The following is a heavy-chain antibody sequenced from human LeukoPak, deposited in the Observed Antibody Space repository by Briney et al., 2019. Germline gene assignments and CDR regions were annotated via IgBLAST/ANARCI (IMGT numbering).Heavy chain of an antibody. D-gene: IGHD2-15*01. Sequence: GGSLRLSCAASGFTFSSYAMHWVRQAPGEGLEWVAVISYDGSNKYYADSVKGRFTISRDNSKNTLYLQMNSLRAEDTAVYYCARGVVVVAASGYFDYWGQGTLVTVSS. CDR3: ARGVVVVAASGYFDY. V-gene: IGHV3-30-3*01. CDR1: GFTFSSYA. J-gene: IGHJ4*02. CDR2: ISYDGSNK.